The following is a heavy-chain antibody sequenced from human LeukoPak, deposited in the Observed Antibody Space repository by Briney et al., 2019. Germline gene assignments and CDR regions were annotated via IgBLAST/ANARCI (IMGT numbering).Heavy chain of an antibody. CDR3: ARVGSYCSGGSCYSTFDY. J-gene: IGHJ4*02. Sequence: GASVKVSCKASGYTFTSYGISWVRQAPGQGLEWMGWISAYNGNTNYAQKFQGRVTMTRDTSTSTVYMELSSLRSEDTAVYYCARVGSYCSGGSCYSTFDYWGQGTLVTVSS. CDR2: ISAYNGNT. D-gene: IGHD2-15*01. V-gene: IGHV1-18*01. CDR1: GYTFTSYG.